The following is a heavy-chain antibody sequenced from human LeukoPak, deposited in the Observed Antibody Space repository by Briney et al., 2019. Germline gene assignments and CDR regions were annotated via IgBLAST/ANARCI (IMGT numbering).Heavy chain of an antibody. CDR1: GFTFSSNW. V-gene: IGHV3-7*01. J-gene: IGHJ4*02. Sequence: GGSLRLSCAASGFTFSSNWMSWVRQAPGKGLEWVANIKQDGSEKYYVDSVKGRFTISRDNAKNSLYLQMNCLRAEDTAVYYCAREGYWGQGALVTVSS. CDR2: IKQDGSEK. CDR3: AREGY.